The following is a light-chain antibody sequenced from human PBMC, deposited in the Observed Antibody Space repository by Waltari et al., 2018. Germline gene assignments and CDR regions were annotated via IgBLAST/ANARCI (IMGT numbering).Light chain of an antibody. J-gene: IGKJ3*01. V-gene: IGKV1-39*01. CDR1: QAISGY. Sequence: DIEMTQSPSSLSASVGDRVTITCRASQAISGYLNWYQYKPGRAPKLLIYATSTLLSGVPSRFFGSGSGTDFSLTISSLQLDDTATYFCQQSFMIPPTFGPGTKVDIK. CDR3: QQSFMIPPT. CDR2: ATS.